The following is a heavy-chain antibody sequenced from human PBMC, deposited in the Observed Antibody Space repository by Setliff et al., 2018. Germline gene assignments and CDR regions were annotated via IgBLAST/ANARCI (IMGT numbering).Heavy chain of an antibody. Sequence: PSETLSLTCSVSGGSISSSIYSWDWIRQPPGKGLEWIGYIQKRGSTTTKYNPSLGSRISMSIDTSKNQFSLQLSSVSDGDTAVYYCARDQFSSGWYGPPESYFDCWGQGIQVTVSS. J-gene: IGHJ4*02. V-gene: IGHV4-39*07. D-gene: IGHD6-19*01. CDR3: ARDQFSSGWYGPPESYFDC. CDR1: GGSISSSIYS. CDR2: IQKRGSTTT.